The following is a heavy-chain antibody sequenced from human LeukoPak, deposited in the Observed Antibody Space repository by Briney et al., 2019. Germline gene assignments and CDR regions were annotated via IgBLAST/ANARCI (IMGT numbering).Heavy chain of an antibody. J-gene: IGHJ4*02. V-gene: IGHV5-51*01. CDR2: IYPGESDT. CDR1: GYSFTSYW. CDR3: ARRYSYGLFDY. D-gene: IGHD5-18*01. Sequence: GESLKISCKGSGYSFTSYWIGWVRQMPGKGLEWMGIIYPGESDTRYSPSFQGQVTISADKSISTPYLQWGSLKASDTAMYYCARRYSYGLFDYWGQGTLVTVSS.